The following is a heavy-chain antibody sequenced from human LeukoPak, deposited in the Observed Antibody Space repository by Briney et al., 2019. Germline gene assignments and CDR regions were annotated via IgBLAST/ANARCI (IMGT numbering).Heavy chain of an antibody. J-gene: IGHJ4*02. CDR1: GFTFSSYG. D-gene: IGHD5-24*01. V-gene: IGHV3-30*02. CDR2: IRYDGSNK. Sequence: PGGSLRLSCAASGFTFSSYGIHWVRQAPGKGLEWVAFIRYDGSNKYYADSVKGRFTISRDNSKNTLYLQMNSLRAEDTAVYYCAKGLESNFDYWGQGTLVTVSS. CDR3: AKGLESNFDY.